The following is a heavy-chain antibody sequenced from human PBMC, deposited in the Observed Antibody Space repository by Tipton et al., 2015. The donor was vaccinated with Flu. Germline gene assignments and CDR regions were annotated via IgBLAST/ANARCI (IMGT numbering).Heavy chain of an antibody. CDR1: GFVVDASY. D-gene: IGHD1-14*01. V-gene: IGHV3-53*01. J-gene: IGHJ3*01. Sequence: QLVQSGGGLIQAGGSLRLSCAASGFVVDASYMSWVRQAPGKGLEWVSVIYTGVTTYYSGSVEGRFTMSIDPSRNTVYLQMNSLRVEDTAIYYCARDAVYDSDAFDVWGQGTMVTVS. CDR3: ARDAVYDSDAFDV. CDR2: IYTGVTT.